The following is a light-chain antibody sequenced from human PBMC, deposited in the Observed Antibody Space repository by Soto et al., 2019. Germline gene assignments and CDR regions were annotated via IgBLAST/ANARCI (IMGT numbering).Light chain of an antibody. CDR1: SSDGGAYNY. V-gene: IGLV2-14*01. CDR3: TSFTSASTQV. Sequence: QSVLTQPASVSGSPGQSITISCTGTSSDGGAYNYVSWYQQHPGKAPKLMIYDVSNRPSGVSNRFSGSKSGNTASLTISGLQAEDEADYYCTSFTSASTQVFGGGTKLTVL. J-gene: IGLJ2*01. CDR2: DVS.